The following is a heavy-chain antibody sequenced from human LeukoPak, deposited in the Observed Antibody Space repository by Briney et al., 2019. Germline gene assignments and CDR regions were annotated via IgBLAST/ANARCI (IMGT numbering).Heavy chain of an antibody. CDR1: GYTYTGYY. V-gene: IGHV1-2*02. Sequence: ASVKVFCKASGYTYTGYYMHWVRQAPGQGREWMGWINPNSGGTNYAQKFQGRVIMTRDTSISTAYMELSRLRSDDTAVYYCARDPPRGYSYGYIVPPDYWGQGTLVTVSS. CDR3: ARDPPRGYSYGYIVPPDY. J-gene: IGHJ4*02. CDR2: INPNSGGT. D-gene: IGHD5-18*01.